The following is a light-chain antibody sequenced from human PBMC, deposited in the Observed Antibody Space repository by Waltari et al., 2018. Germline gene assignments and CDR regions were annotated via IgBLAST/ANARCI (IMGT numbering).Light chain of an antibody. Sequence: EILLTQSPATLSLSLGERSTVSCRASQSVSIALSWYQQKPGPAPRLLIYGASTRSTGIPDRFSGSGSGTDFSLTISRLEPDDFAVYYCQHYLRLPVTFGQGTTVEI. V-gene: IGKV3-20*01. CDR2: GAS. J-gene: IGKJ1*01. CDR1: QSVSIA. CDR3: QHYLRLPVT.